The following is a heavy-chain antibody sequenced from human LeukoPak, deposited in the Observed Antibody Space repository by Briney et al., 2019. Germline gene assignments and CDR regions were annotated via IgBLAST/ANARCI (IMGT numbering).Heavy chain of an antibody. J-gene: IGHJ6*03. CDR2: IIPIFGTA. V-gene: IGHV1-69*05. D-gene: IGHD2-2*01. CDR3: ASTDCSSTSCAYYYYMDV. CDR1: GYTFTSYG. Sequence: SVKVSCKASGYTFTSYGISWVRQAPGQGLEWMGWIIPIFGTANYAQKFQGRVTITTDESTSTAYMELSSLRSEDTAVYYCASTDCSSTSCAYYYYMDVWGKGTTVTVSS.